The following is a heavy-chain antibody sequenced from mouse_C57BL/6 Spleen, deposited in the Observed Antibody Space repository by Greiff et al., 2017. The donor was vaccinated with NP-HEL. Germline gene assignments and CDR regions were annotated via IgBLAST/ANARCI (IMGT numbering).Heavy chain of an antibody. CDR1: GFTFSDYG. CDR2: ISSGSSTI. V-gene: IGHV5-17*01. Sequence: EVQRVESGGGLVKPGGSLKLSCAASGFTFSDYGMHWVRQAPEKGLEWVAYISSGSSTIYYADTVKGRFTISRDNAKNTLFLQMTSLRSEDTDMYYGARKDYGSIYYAMDYWGQGTSVTVSS. CDR3: ARKDYGSIYYAMDY. J-gene: IGHJ4*01. D-gene: IGHD1-1*01.